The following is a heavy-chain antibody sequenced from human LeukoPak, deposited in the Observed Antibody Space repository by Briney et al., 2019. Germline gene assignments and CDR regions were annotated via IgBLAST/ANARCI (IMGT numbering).Heavy chain of an antibody. CDR1: GFTFSSYW. Sequence: PGGSLRLSCAASGFTFSSYWMSWVRQAPGKGLEWVANIKEDGSEEFYVDSVEGRFTISRDNVKNSVYLQMNSLRAEDTAVYYCTRVPPGITGTRWFDYWGQGTLVTVSS. CDR2: IKEDGSEE. J-gene: IGHJ4*02. D-gene: IGHD1/OR15-1a*01. CDR3: TRVPPGITGTRWFDY. V-gene: IGHV3-7*03.